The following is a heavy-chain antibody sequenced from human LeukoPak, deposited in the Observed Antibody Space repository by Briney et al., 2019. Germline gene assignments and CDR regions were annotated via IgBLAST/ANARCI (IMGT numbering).Heavy chain of an antibody. J-gene: IGHJ4*02. V-gene: IGHV3-23*01. D-gene: IGHD5-18*01. Sequence: GSLRLSCATSGFPFETNAMSWVRQAPGKGLEWVATIGNTETFYADSVTGRFTISRDNSKNTVNLQMNRLRVEDTAIYYCAKDWIQFNRVFECFDSWGQGTLVTVSS. CDR3: AKDWIQFNRVFECFDS. CDR1: GFPFETNA. CDR2: IGNTET.